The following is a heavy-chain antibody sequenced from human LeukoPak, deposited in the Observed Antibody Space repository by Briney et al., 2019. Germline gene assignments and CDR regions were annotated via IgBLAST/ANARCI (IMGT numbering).Heavy chain of an antibody. D-gene: IGHD2-15*01. CDR2: IYSGGST. J-gene: IGHJ4*02. Sequence: GSLRLSCTASGFTVSSNYMSWVRQAPGQGLEWVSVIYSGGSTYYADSVKGRFTISRDNSENTLYLQMNSLRAEDTAVYYCARSDCGGGRCYYFDYWGQGTLVTVSS. CDR1: GFTVSSNY. CDR3: ARSDCGGGRCYYFDY. V-gene: IGHV3-53*01.